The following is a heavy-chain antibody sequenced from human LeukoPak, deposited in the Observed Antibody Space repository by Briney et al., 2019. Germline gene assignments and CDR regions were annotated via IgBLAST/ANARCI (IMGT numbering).Heavy chain of an antibody. CDR3: ARAPGNFDL. CDR1: GGSISSGGYS. J-gene: IGHJ2*01. Sequence: PSETLSLTCAVSGGSISSGGYSWSWIRQPPGKGLEWIGYIYYSGSTYYNPSLKSRVTISVDTSKNQFSLKLSSVTAADTAVYYCARAPGNFDLWGRGTLVTVSS. CDR2: IYYSGST. V-gene: IGHV4-30-4*08.